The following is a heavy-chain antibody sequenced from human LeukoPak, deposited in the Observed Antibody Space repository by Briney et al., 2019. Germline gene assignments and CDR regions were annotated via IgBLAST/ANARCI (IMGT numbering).Heavy chain of an antibody. J-gene: IGHJ3*02. V-gene: IGHV1-8*01. CDR3: ARGIYLDTAYAFDI. D-gene: IGHD2-2*02. CDR1: GYTFTSYD. Sequence: ASVKVSCKASGYTFTSYDINWVRQATGQGLEWMGWRNPNSGNTGYAQKFQGRVTMTRNTSISTAYMELSSLTSEDTAVYYCARGIYLDTAYAFDIWGQGTMVTVSS. CDR2: RNPNSGNT.